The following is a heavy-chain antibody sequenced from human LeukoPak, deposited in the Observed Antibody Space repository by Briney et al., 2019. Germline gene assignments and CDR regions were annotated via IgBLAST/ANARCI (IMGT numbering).Heavy chain of an antibody. J-gene: IGHJ4*02. V-gene: IGHV3-23*01. CDR1: GFTFSSYA. Sequence: GGSLRLSCAASGFTFSSYAMSWVRQAPGKGLEWVSAISASGGSTYYADSVKGRFTISRDNSKNTLYLQMNSLRAEDTAVYYCAKDTRDGYIGYWGQGTLVTVSS. CDR2: ISASGGST. CDR3: AKDTRDGYIGY. D-gene: IGHD5-24*01.